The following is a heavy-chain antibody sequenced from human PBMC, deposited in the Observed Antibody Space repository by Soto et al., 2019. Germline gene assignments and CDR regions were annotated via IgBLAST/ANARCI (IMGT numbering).Heavy chain of an antibody. Sequence: GGSLRLSCAASGFTFSSYAMSWVRQAPGKGLEWVSAISGSGGSTYYADSVKGRFTISRDNSKNMLYLQMNSLRAEDTAVYYCAKDQPALAVAGTCPSYWGQGTLVTVSS. D-gene: IGHD6-19*01. CDR2: ISGSGGST. CDR3: AKDQPALAVAGTCPSY. V-gene: IGHV3-23*01. J-gene: IGHJ4*02. CDR1: GFTFSSYA.